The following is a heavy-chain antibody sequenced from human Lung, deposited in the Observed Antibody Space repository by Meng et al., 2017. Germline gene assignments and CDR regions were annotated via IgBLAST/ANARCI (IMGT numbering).Heavy chain of an antibody. Sequence: QVQLVQAGGEGKKPGASVKGSCKASGYIFTRDGITWVRQAPGQGLEWMGWISGYNGNTNYAQKLQGRVTMTTDTSTSTAYMELRSLRSDDTAVYYCARAEEEYCSGGSCPNFDFWGQGTLVTVSS. V-gene: IGHV1-18*01. D-gene: IGHD2-15*01. J-gene: IGHJ4*02. CDR2: ISGYNGNT. CDR3: ARAEEEYCSGGSCPNFDF. CDR1: GYIFTRDG.